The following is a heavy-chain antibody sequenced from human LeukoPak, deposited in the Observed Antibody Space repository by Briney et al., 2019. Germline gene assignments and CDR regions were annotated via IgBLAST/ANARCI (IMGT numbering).Heavy chain of an antibody. CDR2: IHRYGST. CDR1: GFTVTTNY. J-gene: IGHJ6*02. CDR3: ARCSGYGMDV. D-gene: IGHD3-10*02. Sequence: GGSLRLSCAVSGFTVTTNYMSWVRQAPGRGLEWVSIIHRYGSTYYADSVKGRFTISRDNSKNTLYLQMNSLRAEDTAVYYCARCSGYGMDVGGQGTTVTVS. V-gene: IGHV3-66*02.